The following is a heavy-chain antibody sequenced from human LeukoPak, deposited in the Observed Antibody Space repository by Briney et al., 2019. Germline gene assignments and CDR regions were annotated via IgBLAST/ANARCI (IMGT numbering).Heavy chain of an antibody. CDR2: ISSTSRYI. Sequence: GVSLRLSCAASGFTFSSYSMNWVRQAPGKGLEWGSAISSTSRYIYYADSVRGRFTIYRDNAKNSLYLQMNSLGAEDTAVYYCARAARVTTYGWFDRWGEG. D-gene: IGHD4-17*01. J-gene: IGHJ5*02. CDR1: GFTFSSYS. CDR3: ARAARVTTYGWFDR. V-gene: IGHV3-21*01.